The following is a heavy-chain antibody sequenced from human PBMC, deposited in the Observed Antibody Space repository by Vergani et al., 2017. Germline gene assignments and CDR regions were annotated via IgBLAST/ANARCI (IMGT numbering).Heavy chain of an antibody. CDR3: ARDDRYDSSGYWGSGAFDI. J-gene: IGHJ3*02. Sequence: VQLVESGGGLVKPGGSLRLSCAASGFTFSSYSMNWVRQAPGKGLEWVAVIWYDGSNKYYADSVKGRFTISRDNSKNTLYLQMNSLRAEDTAVYYCARDDRYDSSGYWGSGAFDIWGQGTMVTVSS. CDR2: IWYDGSNK. D-gene: IGHD3-22*01. V-gene: IGHV3-33*08. CDR1: GFTFSSYS.